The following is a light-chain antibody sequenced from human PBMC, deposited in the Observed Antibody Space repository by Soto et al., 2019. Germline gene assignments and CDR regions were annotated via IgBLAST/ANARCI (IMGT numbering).Light chain of an antibody. J-gene: IGLJ3*02. CDR3: QVWDSSNDQVV. CDR2: DNS. V-gene: IGLV3-21*02. CDR1: NMRGKS. Sequence: SSELTQPPSVSVAPGQTASFTCGGDNMRGKSVHWYQQKPGQATVLVVYDNSGRPSGIPERFSGSNSGNTATLTISRVEAGDEADYYCQVWDSSNDQVVFGGGTQLTV.